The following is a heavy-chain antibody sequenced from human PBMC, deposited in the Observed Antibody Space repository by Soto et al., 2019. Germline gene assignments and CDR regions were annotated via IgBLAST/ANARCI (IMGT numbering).Heavy chain of an antibody. CDR3: ATAEVDY. CDR2: MNSDGSST. V-gene: IGHV3-74*01. Sequence: GGSLRLSCAASGFTFGNYWMHWVRQAPGKGLEWVSRMNSDGSSTNYADSVKGRFTVSRDNAKNTLYLQMNSLRAEDTAVYYCATAEVDYWGPGTLATVYS. J-gene: IGHJ4*02. CDR1: GFTFGNYW.